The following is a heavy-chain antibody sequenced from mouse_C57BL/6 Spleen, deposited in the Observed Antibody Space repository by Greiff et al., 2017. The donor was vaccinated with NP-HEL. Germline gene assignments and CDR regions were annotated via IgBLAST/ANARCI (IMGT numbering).Heavy chain of an antibody. CDR1: GYTFTDYY. J-gene: IGHJ2*01. D-gene: IGHD3-2*02. V-gene: IGHV1-19*01. CDR2: INPYNGGT. Sequence: EVQLQQSGPVLVKPGASVKMSCKASGYTFTDYYMNWVKQSHGKSLEWIGVINPYNGGTSYNQKFKGKATLTVDKSSSTAYMELNSLTSEDSAVYYGARLRAAQATEDYFDYWGQGTTLTVSS. CDR3: ARLRAAQATEDYFDY.